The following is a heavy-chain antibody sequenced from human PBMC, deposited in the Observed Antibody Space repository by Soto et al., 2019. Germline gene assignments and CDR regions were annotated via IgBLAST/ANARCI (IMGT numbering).Heavy chain of an antibody. V-gene: IGHV4-59*01. J-gene: IGHJ5*02. D-gene: IGHD4-17*01. Sequence: QVHLVESGPGLVKPSETLSLTCTISGGSISPYSWTWIRQSPGKGLEWIGYVSHSGRTFYTPSLKSRRTMSQDTSRSQFSLRLKSVSAADTAVYYCARLLGGYDDYGGWFAPWGQGTLVTVSS. CDR2: VSHSGRT. CDR1: GGSISPYS. CDR3: ARLLGGYDDYGGWFAP.